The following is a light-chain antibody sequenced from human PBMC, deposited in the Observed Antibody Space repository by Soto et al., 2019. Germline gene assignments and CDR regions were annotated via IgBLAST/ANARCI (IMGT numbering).Light chain of an antibody. Sequence: EIVMTQSPATLPVSPGERATLSCGASQSVSRNLAWFQHKPGQSPRLLIYGASTRATGTPARFSGSGSGTEFTLTISSLQSDDFAVYYCQHYGDWPPRYTFGPGTKLESK. CDR3: QHYGDWPPRYT. V-gene: IGKV3D-15*01. CDR2: GAS. CDR1: QSVSRN. J-gene: IGKJ2*01.